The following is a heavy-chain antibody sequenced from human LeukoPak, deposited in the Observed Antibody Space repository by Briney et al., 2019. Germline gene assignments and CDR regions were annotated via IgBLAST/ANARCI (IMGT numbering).Heavy chain of an antibody. J-gene: IGHJ4*02. Sequence: KTGGSLRLSCAASGFTFSSYSMNWVRQAPGKGLEWVSSISSSSSYIYYADSVKGRFTISRDNAKNSLYLQMNSLRAEDTAVYYCARRPEVVAGREFDYWGQGTLVTVSS. CDR1: GFTFSSYS. D-gene: IGHD6-19*01. CDR3: ARRPEVVAGREFDY. CDR2: ISSSSSYI. V-gene: IGHV3-21*01.